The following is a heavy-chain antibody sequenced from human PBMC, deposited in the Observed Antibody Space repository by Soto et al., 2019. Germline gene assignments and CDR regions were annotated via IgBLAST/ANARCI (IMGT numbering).Heavy chain of an antibody. CDR2: IYYSGST. CDR1: GGSISSTSYY. Sequence: SETLSLTCTVSGGSISSTSYYWGWIRQPPGKGLEWIGTIYYSGSTYHNPSLRSRVSISVDMSKNQFSLKLRSVTAADTAVYYCARTPRLAFCGGDCYPFDYWGQGTLVTVSS. V-gene: IGHV4-39*01. CDR3: ARTPRLAFCGGDCYPFDY. D-gene: IGHD2-21*02. J-gene: IGHJ4*02.